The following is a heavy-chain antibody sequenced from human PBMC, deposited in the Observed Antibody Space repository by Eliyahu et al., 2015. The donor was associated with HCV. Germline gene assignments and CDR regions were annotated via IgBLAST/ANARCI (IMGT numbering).Heavy chain of an antibody. Sequence: EVQLLESGGGLVQPGGSLRLSCAASGFTFSXYALXWVXRAPGKGLEWVSAISGXGGSTYYADSVKGRFTISRDNSKNTLYLQMNSLRAEDTAVYYCAKDIARESYKYSSSPHYYYGMDVWGQGTTVTVSS. CDR3: AKDIARESYKYSSSPHYYYGMDV. J-gene: IGHJ6*02. CDR2: ISGXGGST. D-gene: IGHD6-6*01. V-gene: IGHV3-23*01. CDR1: GFTFSXYA.